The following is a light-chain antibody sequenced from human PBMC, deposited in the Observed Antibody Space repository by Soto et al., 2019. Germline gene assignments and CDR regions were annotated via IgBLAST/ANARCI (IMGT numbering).Light chain of an antibody. CDR2: AAS. J-gene: IGKJ1*01. CDR1: QGIRND. CDR3: QQYYGYSGT. V-gene: IGKV1-6*01. Sequence: AIQMTQSPSSLSASVGDRVTITCRASQGIRNDLGWYQQKPGKAPKLLIYAASSLQSGVPSRFGGSGSGTDFTLTISSLQPEDFATYYCQQYYGYSGTFGQGTKVEIK.